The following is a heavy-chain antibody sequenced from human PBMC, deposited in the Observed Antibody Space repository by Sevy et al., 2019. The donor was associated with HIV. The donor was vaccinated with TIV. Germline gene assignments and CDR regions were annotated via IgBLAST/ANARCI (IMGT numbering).Heavy chain of an antibody. CDR3: AIVRYYDSRGAFDI. J-gene: IGHJ3*02. D-gene: IGHD3-22*01. CDR2: IWYDGSNK. Sequence: GGSLRLSCAASGFTFSSYGMHWVRQAPGKGLEWEAVIWYDGSNKYYADSVKGRFTISRDNSKNTLYLQMNSLRAEDTAVYYCAIVRYYDSRGAFDIWGQGTMVTVSS. V-gene: IGHV3-33*01. CDR1: GFTFSSYG.